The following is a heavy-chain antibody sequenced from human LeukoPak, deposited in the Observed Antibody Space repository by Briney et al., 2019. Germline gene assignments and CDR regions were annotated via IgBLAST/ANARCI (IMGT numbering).Heavy chain of an antibody. CDR2: IYYSGST. D-gene: IGHD3-10*01. Sequence: SETLSLTCTVSGGSISSYYWSWIRQPPGMGLEWIGYIYYSGSTNYNPSLKSRVTISVDTSKNQFSLKLSSVTAADTAVYYCARVEEGYGSGRRENYYYYYMDVWGKGTTVTISS. J-gene: IGHJ6*03. CDR1: GGSISSYY. V-gene: IGHV4-59*01. CDR3: ARVEEGYGSGRRENYYYYYMDV.